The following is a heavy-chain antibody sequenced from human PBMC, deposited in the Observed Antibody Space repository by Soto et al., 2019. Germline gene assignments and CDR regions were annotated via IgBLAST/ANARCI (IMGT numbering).Heavy chain of an antibody. V-gene: IGHV4-39*01. Sequence: SETLSLTCTVSGGSISSNSYYWGWIRQPPGKGLEWIGSIYYSGSTYYNPSLKSRVTISVDTSKNQFSLKLSSVTAADTAVYYCARTFTVTTLYYYYYMDVWGKGTTVTVSS. D-gene: IGHD4-17*01. CDR2: IYYSGST. CDR3: ARTFTVTTLYYYYYMDV. CDR1: GGSISSNSYY. J-gene: IGHJ6*03.